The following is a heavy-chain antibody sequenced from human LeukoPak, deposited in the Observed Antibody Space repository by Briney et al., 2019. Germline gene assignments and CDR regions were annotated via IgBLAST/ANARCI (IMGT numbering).Heavy chain of an antibody. J-gene: IGHJ5*02. CDR3: ARVPRFDP. V-gene: IGHV1-18*01. CDR1: GYPFTMYG. CDR2: ICENNVNT. D-gene: IGHD1-14*01. Sequence: ASVPVSCKASGYPFTMYGFNWVRQAPGQGLEWMGCICENNVNTDYAQKFQGRVTMTTNTSTNTAYMDLTNLKSDDTAIYYCARVPRFDPWGQGTLVTSST.